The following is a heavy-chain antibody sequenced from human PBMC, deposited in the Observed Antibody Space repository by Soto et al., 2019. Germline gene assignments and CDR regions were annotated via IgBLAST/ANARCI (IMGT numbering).Heavy chain of an antibody. CDR2: IYAGGNT. CDR3: ARVTTFYDILTSSYALNYFDY. Sequence: GGSLRLSCAASRFSVTSNYMTWVRQAPGRGLECVSVIYAGGNTYYPDSVKGRFTISSDNSKNTLFLQMNNLRAEDTAVYYCARVTTFYDILTSSYALNYFDYWGQGTRVTVSS. V-gene: IGHV3-53*01. D-gene: IGHD3-9*01. CDR1: RFSVTSNY. J-gene: IGHJ4*02.